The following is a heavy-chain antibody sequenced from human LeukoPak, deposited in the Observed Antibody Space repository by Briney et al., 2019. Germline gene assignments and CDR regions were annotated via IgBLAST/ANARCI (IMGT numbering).Heavy chain of an antibody. J-gene: IGHJ5*02. Sequence: GGSVRLSCAASGVIVSRNFMSWVRQAPGKGLQWVAIMYAGGTTDYSDSVRGRFHISRDSSNNTLFLQINSLRAEDTAVYYCARGSGSGWPLDRWGQGALVTVSS. CDR1: GVIVSRNF. V-gene: IGHV3-53*01. D-gene: IGHD6-19*01. CDR2: MYAGGTT. CDR3: ARGSGSGWPLDR.